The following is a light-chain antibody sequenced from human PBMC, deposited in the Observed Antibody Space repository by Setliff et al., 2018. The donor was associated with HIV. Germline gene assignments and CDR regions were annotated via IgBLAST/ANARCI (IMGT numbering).Light chain of an antibody. CDR3: SSYTFSSTPYV. J-gene: IGLJ1*01. CDR2: EVS. V-gene: IGLV2-14*02. Sequence: QSVLTQPASVSGSPGQSITISCTGTTSDVGSYDLVSWYQQHPGKAPKLMIYEVSNRPSWVSNRFSGSKSGNTASLTISGLQAEDEADYYCSSYTFSSTPYVFGTGTKVTV. CDR1: TSDVGSYDL.